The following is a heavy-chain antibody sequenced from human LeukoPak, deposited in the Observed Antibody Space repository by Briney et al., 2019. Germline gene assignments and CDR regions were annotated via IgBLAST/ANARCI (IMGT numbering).Heavy chain of an antibody. Sequence: ASVKVSCKASGYTFTSYGISWVRQAPGQGLEWMGWISAYNGNTNYAQKLQGRVTMTTDTSTSTAYMELRSLRSDDTAVYYCARDRAEDFWSGYPHWFDPWGQGTLVTVSS. D-gene: IGHD3-3*01. CDR3: ARDRAEDFWSGYPHWFDP. CDR2: ISAYNGNT. CDR1: GYTFTSYG. J-gene: IGHJ5*02. V-gene: IGHV1-18*01.